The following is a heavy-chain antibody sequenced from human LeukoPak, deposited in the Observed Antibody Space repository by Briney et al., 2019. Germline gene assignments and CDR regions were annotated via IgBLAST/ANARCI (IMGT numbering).Heavy chain of an antibody. CDR1: GYTFTSYY. Sequence: ASVKVSCKASGYTFTSYYMHWVRQAPGQGLEWMGIINPSGGSTSYAQKFQGRVTMTRDTSTSTVYMELSSLRSEDTAVYYGATGEGPYYYDSSGPIWGQGTMVTVSS. V-gene: IGHV1-46*03. D-gene: IGHD3-22*01. J-gene: IGHJ3*02. CDR3: ATGEGPYYYDSSGPI. CDR2: INPSGGST.